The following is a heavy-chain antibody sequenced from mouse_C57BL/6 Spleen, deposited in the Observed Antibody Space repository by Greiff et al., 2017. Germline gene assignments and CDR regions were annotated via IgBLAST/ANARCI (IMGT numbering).Heavy chain of an antibody. V-gene: IGHV1-59*01. D-gene: IGHD1-1*01. Sequence: QVQLQQPGAELVRPGTSVKLSCKASGYTFTSYWMHWVKQRPGQGLEWIGVIDPSDSYTNYNQKFKGKATLTVDTSSSTAYMQLSSLTSEDSAVYYCARGLRSGYYFDYWGQGTTLTVSS. CDR1: GYTFTSYW. J-gene: IGHJ2*01. CDR2: IDPSDSYT. CDR3: ARGLRSGYYFDY.